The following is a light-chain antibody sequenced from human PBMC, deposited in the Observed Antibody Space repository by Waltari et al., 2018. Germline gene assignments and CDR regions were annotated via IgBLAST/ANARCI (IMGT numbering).Light chain of an antibody. CDR2: KTY. Sequence: EIVMTQTPVTHSLSPGETATLSCRASQSVGSYLDWSQQKPGQAPKLLVHKTYFRATGIPDRFSGSGSRTGFTLTISSLEPEDVGVYHCQQYNDLLLTFGGGTKVEIK. V-gene: IGKV3D-15*01. CDR1: QSVGSY. J-gene: IGKJ4*01. CDR3: QQYNDLLLT.